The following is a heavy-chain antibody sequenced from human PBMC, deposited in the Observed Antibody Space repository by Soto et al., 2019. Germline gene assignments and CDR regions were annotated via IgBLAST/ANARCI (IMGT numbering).Heavy chain of an antibody. Sequence: ESGGGLVKPGGSLRLSCAASGFTFSSYSMNWVRQAPGKGLEWVSSISSSSSYIYYADSVKGRFTISRDNAKNSLYLQMNSLRAEDTAVYYCARDLLKQQLRAFDIWGQGTMVTVSS. CDR2: ISSSSSYI. V-gene: IGHV3-21*01. J-gene: IGHJ3*02. D-gene: IGHD6-13*01. CDR3: ARDLLKQQLRAFDI. CDR1: GFTFSSYS.